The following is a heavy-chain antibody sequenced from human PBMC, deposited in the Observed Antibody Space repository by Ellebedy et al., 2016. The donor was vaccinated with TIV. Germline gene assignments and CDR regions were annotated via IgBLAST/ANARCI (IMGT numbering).Heavy chain of an antibody. CDR2: INQDGSEI. Sequence: PGGSLRLSCAASGFTLSNFWMTWVRQAPGKGLEWVANINQDGSEIYYVDSVKGRFAISRDNTKNSLYLQMNSLRAEDTALYFCAGGSGFLFDIWGQGTMVTVSS. D-gene: IGHD3-22*01. CDR3: AGGSGFLFDI. V-gene: IGHV3-7*04. J-gene: IGHJ3*02. CDR1: GFTLSNFW.